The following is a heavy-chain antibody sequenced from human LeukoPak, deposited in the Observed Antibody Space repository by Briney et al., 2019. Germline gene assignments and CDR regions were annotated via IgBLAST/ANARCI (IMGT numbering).Heavy chain of an antibody. J-gene: IGHJ3*02. CDR3: ARFAETRECGGDCSDAFDI. V-gene: IGHV3-66*01. CDR2: IYSGGST. CDR1: GFTVSSNY. D-gene: IGHD2-21*02. Sequence: GGSLRLSCAASGFTVSSNYMSWVRQAPGKGLEWVSVIYSGGSTYYADSVKGRFTISRDNSKNTLYLQMNSLRAEDTAVYYCARFAETRECGGDCSDAFDIWGQGTMVTVSS.